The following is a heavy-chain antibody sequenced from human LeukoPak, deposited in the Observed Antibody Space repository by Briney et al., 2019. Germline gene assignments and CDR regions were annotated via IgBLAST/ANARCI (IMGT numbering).Heavy chain of an antibody. D-gene: IGHD6-13*01. J-gene: IGHJ4*02. Sequence: SETLSLTCTVSGGSISSYYWSWIRQPPGKGLEWIGYIYYTGSTNYNPSLKSRVTISVDTSKNQFSLKLSSVTAADTAVYYCARGVYIAAAQYGFWGQGTLVTVSS. CDR2: IYYTGST. CDR1: GGSISSYY. V-gene: IGHV4-59*01. CDR3: ARGVYIAAAQYGF.